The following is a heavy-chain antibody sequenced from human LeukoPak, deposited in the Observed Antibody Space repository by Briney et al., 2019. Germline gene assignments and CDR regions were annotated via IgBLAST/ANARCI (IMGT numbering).Heavy chain of an antibody. CDR2: ISYDGSNK. CDR3: NGYSYGNYAIDI. V-gene: IGHV3-30*03. Sequence: PGGSLRLSCAASGFTFSSYGMHWVRQAPGKGLEWVAVISYDGSNKYYADSVKGRFTISRDNSKNTLYLQMNSLRAEDTAVYYCNGYSYGNYAIDIWGQGTMVTVSS. D-gene: IGHD5-18*01. J-gene: IGHJ3*02. CDR1: GFTFSSYG.